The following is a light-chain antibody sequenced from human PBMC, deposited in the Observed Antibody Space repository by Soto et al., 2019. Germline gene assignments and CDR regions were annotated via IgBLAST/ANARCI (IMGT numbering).Light chain of an antibody. V-gene: IGKV1-39*01. CDR3: QQYGSSPWT. CDR2: AAS. CDR1: QSISSY. J-gene: IGKJ1*01. Sequence: DIQMTQSPSSLSASVGDRVTITCRASQSISSYLNWYQQKPGKAPKLLIYAASTLQSGVPSRFSGSGSGTDFTLTISSLQPEDFAVYCCQQYGSSPWTFGQGTKVDIK.